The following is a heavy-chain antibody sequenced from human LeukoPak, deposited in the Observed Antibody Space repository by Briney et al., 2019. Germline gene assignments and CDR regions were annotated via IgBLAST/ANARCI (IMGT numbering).Heavy chain of an antibody. CDR1: GFTFSSYE. CDR2: ISSSGSTT. J-gene: IGHJ5*02. D-gene: IGHD6-19*01. CDR3: ARGADTGYSSDS. Sequence: PGGPLRLSCAASGFTFSSYEMNWVRQAPGKGLEWVSYISSSGSTTYYADSVKGRFTISRDNAKNSLYLQMNSLRAEDTAVYYCARGADTGYSSDSWGQGTLVTVSS. V-gene: IGHV3-48*03.